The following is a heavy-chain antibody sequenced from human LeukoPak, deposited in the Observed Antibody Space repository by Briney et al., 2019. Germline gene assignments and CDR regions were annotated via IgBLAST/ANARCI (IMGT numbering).Heavy chain of an antibody. V-gene: IGHV4-39*01. CDR3: ARLYYDSSGYYQICYFDY. D-gene: IGHD3-22*01. CDR2: IYYSGST. CDR1: GGSISSSSYY. J-gene: IGHJ4*02. Sequence: SETLSHTCTVSGGSISSSSYYWGWIRQPPGKGLEWIGGIYYSGSTYYNPSLKSRVTISVDTSKNQFSLNLSSVTAADTAVYYCARLYYDSSGYYQICYFDYWGQGTLVTVSS.